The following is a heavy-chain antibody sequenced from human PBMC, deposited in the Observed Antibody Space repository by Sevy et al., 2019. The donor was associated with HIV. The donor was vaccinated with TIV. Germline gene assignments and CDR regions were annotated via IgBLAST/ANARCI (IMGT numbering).Heavy chain of an antibody. Sequence: GGSLRLSCAASGFAFSNYYAMHWVRQAPGKGLEWVALISYDGSNTYYADSVKGRFTVSRDNFKNTLFLQMNSLTTEDTAVYYCARPRANYVDHYFFYAMDVWGKGTRVTVSS. D-gene: IGHD4-17*01. J-gene: IGHJ6*04. CDR2: ISYDGSNT. V-gene: IGHV3-30-3*01. CDR1: GFAFSNYYA. CDR3: ARPRANYVDHYFFYAMDV.